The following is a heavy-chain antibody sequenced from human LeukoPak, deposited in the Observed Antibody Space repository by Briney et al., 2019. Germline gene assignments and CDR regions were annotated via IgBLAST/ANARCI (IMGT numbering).Heavy chain of an antibody. D-gene: IGHD6-19*01. V-gene: IGHV3-30*04. CDR1: GFTFSSYA. CDR3: ARDRRRIAVAGTSGWFDP. J-gene: IGHJ5*02. CDR2: ISYDGSNK. Sequence: GGSLRLSCAASGFTFSSYAMHWVRQAPGKGLEWVAVISYDGSNKYYADSVKGRFTISRDNSKNTLYLQMSSLRAEDTAVYYCARDRRRIAVAGTSGWFDPWGQGTLVTVSS.